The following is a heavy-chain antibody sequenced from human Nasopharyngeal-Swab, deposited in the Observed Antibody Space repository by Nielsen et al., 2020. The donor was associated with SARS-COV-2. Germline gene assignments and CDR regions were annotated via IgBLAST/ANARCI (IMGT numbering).Heavy chain of an antibody. CDR3: AKDASVYGIPYYFDY. J-gene: IGHJ4*02. V-gene: IGHV3-30*18. D-gene: IGHD2-8*01. Sequence: GGSLRLSCAASGFTFSSYGMHWVRQAPGKGLEWVAVISYDGSNKYHADSVKGRFTISRDNSKNTLYLQMNSLRAEDTAVFYCAKDASVYGIPYYFDYWGQGTLVTVSS. CDR1: GFTFSSYG. CDR2: ISYDGSNK.